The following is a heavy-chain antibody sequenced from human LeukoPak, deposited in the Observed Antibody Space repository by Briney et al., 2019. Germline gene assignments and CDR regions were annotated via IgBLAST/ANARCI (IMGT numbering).Heavy chain of an antibody. D-gene: IGHD6-19*01. CDR3: ARVGQWLTDY. J-gene: IGHJ4*02. Sequence: GASVKVSCKASGYTFTSYAMHWVRQAPGQRLEWMGWISAYNGNTNYAQKLQGRVTMTTDTSTSTAYMELRRLRSDDTAVYYCARVGQWLTDYWGQGTLVTVSS. V-gene: IGHV1-18*01. CDR2: ISAYNGNT. CDR1: GYTFTSYA.